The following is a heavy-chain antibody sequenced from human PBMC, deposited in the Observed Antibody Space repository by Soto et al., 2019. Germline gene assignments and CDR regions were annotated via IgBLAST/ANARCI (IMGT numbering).Heavy chain of an antibody. J-gene: IGHJ1*01. Sequence: SETLSLTCAVYCGSFSGYYWSWIRQPPGKGLEWIGEINHSGSTNCNPSLKSRVTISVDTSKNQFSLKLSSVTAADTAVYYCARPSLDTAYEYFQHWGQGTLVT. CDR2: INHSGST. V-gene: IGHV4-34*01. D-gene: IGHD5-18*01. CDR3: ARPSLDTAYEYFQH. CDR1: CGSFSGYY.